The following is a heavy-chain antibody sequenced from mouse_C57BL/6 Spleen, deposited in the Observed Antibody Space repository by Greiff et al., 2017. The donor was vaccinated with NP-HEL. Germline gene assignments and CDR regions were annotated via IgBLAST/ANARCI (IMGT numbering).Heavy chain of an antibody. D-gene: IGHD1-1*01. CDR1: GYTFTSYW. J-gene: IGHJ1*03. Sequence: QVQLQQPGAELVRPGTSVKLSCKASGYTFTSYWMHWVKQRPGQGLEWIGVIDPSDSYTNYNQKFKGKATLTADTSSSTAYMQLSSLTSEDSAVYYCARWAPNYYGSSYPYWYFDVWGTGTTVTVSS. CDR3: ARWAPNYYGSSYPYWYFDV. CDR2: IDPSDSYT. V-gene: IGHV1-59*01.